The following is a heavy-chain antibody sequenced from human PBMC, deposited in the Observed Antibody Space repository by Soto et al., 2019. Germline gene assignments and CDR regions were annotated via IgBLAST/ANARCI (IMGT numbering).Heavy chain of an antibody. V-gene: IGHV4-4*02. J-gene: IGHJ4*02. Sequence: QVPLQESGPRLVRPSGTLSLTCTVSSGSITSANWWSWVRQPPGRGLEWIGEIYHSGSTNYNLSLRRRVNLSVDKSKNQFSLSLSSVTAADTAMYYCARRGGGVVLAATTPFDYWGQGTLVTVSS. D-gene: IGHD2-15*01. CDR1: SGSITSANW. CDR3: ARRGGGVVLAATTPFDY. CDR2: IYHSGST.